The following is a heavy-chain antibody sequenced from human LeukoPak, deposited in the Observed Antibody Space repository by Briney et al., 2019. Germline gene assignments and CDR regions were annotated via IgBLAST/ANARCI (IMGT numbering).Heavy chain of an antibody. V-gene: IGHV3-7*04. CDR3: ARNYGAADY. Sequence: PGGSLRLSCAASGFTFSSYWMSWVRQAPGKGLEWVANIQQDGNEKYYVDSVKGRFTISRDNAKNSLYLRMNSLRAEDTAVYYCARNYGAADYWGQGALVTVSS. CDR1: GFTFSSYW. CDR2: IQQDGNEK. J-gene: IGHJ4*02. D-gene: IGHD4-17*01.